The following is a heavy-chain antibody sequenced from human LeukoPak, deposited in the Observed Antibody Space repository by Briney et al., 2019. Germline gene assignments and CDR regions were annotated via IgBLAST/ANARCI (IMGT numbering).Heavy chain of an antibody. V-gene: IGHV4-34*01. CDR1: GGSFSGYY. J-gene: IGHJ4*02. CDR2: INHSGST. CDR3: ARGKRYCSSTSCYDRFFFDY. Sequence: SETPSLTCAVYGGSFSGYYWSWIRQPPGKGLEWIGEINHSGSTNYNPSLKSRVTISVDTSKNQFSLKLSSVTAADTAVYYCARGKRYCSSTSCYDRFFFDYWGQGTLVTVSS. D-gene: IGHD2-2*01.